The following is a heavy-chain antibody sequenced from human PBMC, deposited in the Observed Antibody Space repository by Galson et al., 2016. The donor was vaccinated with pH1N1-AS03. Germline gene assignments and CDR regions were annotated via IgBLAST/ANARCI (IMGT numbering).Heavy chain of an antibody. CDR3: AKVYSKYSYGLEHLDY. Sequence: SLRLSCAASGFTFSSYAMHWVRQAPGKGLEWVAGISSDGSVKNYRDSVKGRFTISRDNSKNTLFLQMSSLRPEDTAVYYCAKVYSKYSYGLEHLDYWGQGTLVTVSS. CDR1: GFTFSSYA. CDR2: ISSDGSVK. V-gene: IGHV3-30*04. J-gene: IGHJ4*02. D-gene: IGHD3-16*01.